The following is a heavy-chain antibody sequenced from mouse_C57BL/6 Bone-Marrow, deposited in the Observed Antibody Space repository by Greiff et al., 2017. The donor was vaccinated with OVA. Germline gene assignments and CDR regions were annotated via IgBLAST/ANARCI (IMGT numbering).Heavy chain of an antibody. Sequence: QVQLQQSGPGLVQPSQCLSITCTVSGFSLTSYGVHWVRQSPGKGLEWLGVIWSGGSTDNNAAFISSQGISNDNSKIQFFVKMNSLHSDYTSIYYCARSLLLRSRFDYWGQGTTLTVSS. J-gene: IGHJ2*01. CDR3: ARSLLLRSRFDY. CDR1: GFSLTSYG. D-gene: IGHD1-1*01. V-gene: IGHV2-2*01. CDR2: IWSGGST.